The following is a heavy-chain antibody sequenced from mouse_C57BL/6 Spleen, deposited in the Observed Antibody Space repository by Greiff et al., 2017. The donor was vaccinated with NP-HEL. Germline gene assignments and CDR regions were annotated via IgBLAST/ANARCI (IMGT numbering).Heavy chain of an antibody. CDR1: GYTFTDYE. J-gene: IGHJ2*01. CDR2: IDPETGGT. CDR3: TRERGYYGSRGVFDY. Sequence: QVQLQQSGAELVRPGASVTLSCKASGYTFTDYEMHWVKQTPVHGLEWIGAIDPETGGTAYNQKFKGKAILTADKSSSTAYMELRSLTSEDSAVYYCTRERGYYGSRGVFDYWGQGTTLTVSS. V-gene: IGHV1-15*01. D-gene: IGHD1-1*01.